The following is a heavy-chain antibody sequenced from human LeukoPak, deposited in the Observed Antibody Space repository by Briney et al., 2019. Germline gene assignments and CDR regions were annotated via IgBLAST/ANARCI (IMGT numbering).Heavy chain of an antibody. Sequence: PGGSLRLSCAASGYTFSSYAMTWVRQAPGKGLEWVSTISGSAGRTYYADSVKGRFTISRDNSKNTLYLQMNSLRTEDTALYYCANHRGYSSDGMDVWGPGTTVTVSS. D-gene: IGHD5-18*01. CDR3: ANHRGYSSDGMDV. CDR1: GYTFSSYA. V-gene: IGHV3-23*01. J-gene: IGHJ6*02. CDR2: ISGSAGRT.